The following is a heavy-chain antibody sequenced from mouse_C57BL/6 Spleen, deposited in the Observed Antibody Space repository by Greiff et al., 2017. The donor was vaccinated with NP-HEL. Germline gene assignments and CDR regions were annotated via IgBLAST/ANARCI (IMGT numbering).Heavy chain of an antibody. Sequence: QVQLKQSGAELARPGASVKLSCKASGYTFTSYGISWVKQRTGQGLEWIGEIYPRSGNTYYNEKFKGKATLTADKSSSTAYMELRSLTSEDSAVYFCARKLPPTVWMDYWGQGTSVTVSS. V-gene: IGHV1-81*01. CDR1: GYTFTSYG. D-gene: IGHD1-1*01. CDR2: IYPRSGNT. CDR3: ARKLPPTVWMDY. J-gene: IGHJ4*01.